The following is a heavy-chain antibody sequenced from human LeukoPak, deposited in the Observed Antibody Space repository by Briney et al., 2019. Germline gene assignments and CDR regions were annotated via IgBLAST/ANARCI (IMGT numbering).Heavy chain of an antibody. CDR2: IGNDGET. CDR1: GLTFSYYD. Sequence: QPGGSLNLSCHASGLTFSYYDMHGGRQPPGKGLEWISAIGNDGETHYSGSVKGRFTVSREDVKNSVYLQMNSLRAGDTAVYYCASGCSLTTAWHNWFVPWGQGTLVTVSS. V-gene: IGHV3-13*01. CDR3: ASGCSLTTAWHNWFVP. D-gene: IGHD3-10*02. J-gene: IGHJ5*02.